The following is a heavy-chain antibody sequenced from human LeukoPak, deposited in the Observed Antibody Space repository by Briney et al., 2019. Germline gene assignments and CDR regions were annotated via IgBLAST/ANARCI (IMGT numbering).Heavy chain of an antibody. CDR2: IKQDGSEK. D-gene: IGHD5-18*01. V-gene: IGHV3-7*01. Sequence: PGGSLRLSCAASGFTFSSYWMSWVRQAPGKGLEWVANIKQDGSEKYYVDSAKGRFTISRDNAKNSLYLQMNSLRAEDTAVYYCASLGTAVVTDYWGQGTLVTVSS. J-gene: IGHJ4*02. CDR3: ASLGTAVVTDY. CDR1: GFTFSSYW.